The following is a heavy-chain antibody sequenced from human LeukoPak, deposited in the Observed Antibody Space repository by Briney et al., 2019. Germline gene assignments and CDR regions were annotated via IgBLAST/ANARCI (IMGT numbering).Heavy chain of an antibody. CDR1: GFTFSGYS. D-gene: IGHD3-3*01. V-gene: IGHV3-48*04. Sequence: SGGSLRLSCAASGFTFSGYSMNWVRQAPGKGLEWVSYISGTSGTIYNADSVTGRFTISRDNAKNSLYLQMNSLRAEDTALYFCARGQGDFGSGSYYYYYMDVWGKGTTVTVSS. CDR2: ISGTSGTI. J-gene: IGHJ6*03. CDR3: ARGQGDFGSGSYYYYYMDV.